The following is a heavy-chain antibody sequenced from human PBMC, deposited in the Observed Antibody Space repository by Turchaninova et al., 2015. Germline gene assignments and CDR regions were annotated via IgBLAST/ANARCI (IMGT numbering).Heavy chain of an antibody. J-gene: IGHJ4*02. D-gene: IGHD3-22*01. CDR3: ARGPDSSDYYYFY. CDR2: IIPLFGTA. V-gene: IGHV1-69*12. Sequence: QVQLVQSGAEVKKPGSSVKVSCKASGGTFSTSAISWVRQAPGQGLEWMGGIIPLFGTANYAQKFQGRVTVNADESTSTAYMELSSLRSEDTAVYYCARGPDSSDYYYFYWGQGTLVTVSS. CDR1: GGTFSTSA.